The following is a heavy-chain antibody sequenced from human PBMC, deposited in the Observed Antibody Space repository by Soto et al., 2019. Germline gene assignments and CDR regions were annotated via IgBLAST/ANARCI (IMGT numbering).Heavy chain of an antibody. V-gene: IGHV3-23*01. J-gene: IGHJ6*02. CDR3: ARSFKDIVATTRIYYYYGMDV. CDR1: GFTFSSYA. D-gene: IGHD5-12*01. CDR2: ISGSGGST. Sequence: PGGSLRLSCAASGFTFSSYAMSWVRKAPGQWLDWVSAISGSGGSTYYADSVKGRFTISRDNSKNTLYLQMNSLRSEDTAVYYCARSFKDIVATTRIYYYYGMDVWGQGTTVTVSS.